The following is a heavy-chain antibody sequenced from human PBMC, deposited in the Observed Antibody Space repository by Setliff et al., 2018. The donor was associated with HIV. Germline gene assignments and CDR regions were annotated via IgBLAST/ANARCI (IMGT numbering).Heavy chain of an antibody. Sequence: SETLSLTCTVSGGSISSGSYYWGWIRQPPGKGLEWIGNIYYSGSSYYTPSLKSRVTISVDTSKNQFSLKLSSVTAADTAVYYCARTMLVPATQPFDYWGQGTLVTVSS. CDR2: IYYSGSS. J-gene: IGHJ4*02. D-gene: IGHD2-2*01. CDR1: GGSISSGSYY. CDR3: ARTMLVPATQPFDY. V-gene: IGHV4-39*01.